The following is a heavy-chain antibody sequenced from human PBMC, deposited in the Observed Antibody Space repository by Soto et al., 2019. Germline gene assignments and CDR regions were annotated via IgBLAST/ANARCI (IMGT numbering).Heavy chain of an antibody. D-gene: IGHD6-6*01. V-gene: IGHV1-69*13. CDR2: IIPIFGTA. Sequence: SVKVSCKASGGTFSSYAISWVRQAPGQGLEWMGGIIPIFGTANYAQKFQGRVTITADESTSTAYMELSSLRSEDTAVYYCATPSSSGTDYYYYGMDVWGQGTTVTVSS. CDR3: ATPSSSGTDYYYYGMDV. CDR1: GGTFSSYA. J-gene: IGHJ6*02.